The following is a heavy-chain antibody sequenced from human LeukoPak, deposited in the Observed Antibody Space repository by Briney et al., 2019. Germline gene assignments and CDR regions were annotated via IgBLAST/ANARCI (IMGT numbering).Heavy chain of an antibody. D-gene: IGHD3-16*02. V-gene: IGHV3-74*01. J-gene: IGHJ4*02. CDR2: IHSEWRSR. CDR1: GFTFSNYW. CDR3: ASSSSHRNTACGDY. Sequence: PGGSLRLFCGASGFTFSNYWMHGVPQASGKGLVCVIRIHSEWRSRKYTDALEGRFTIPRDNPKNTLYLQMNSLRAGDTAVYFCASSSSHRNTACGDYWGQGTLVTVSS.